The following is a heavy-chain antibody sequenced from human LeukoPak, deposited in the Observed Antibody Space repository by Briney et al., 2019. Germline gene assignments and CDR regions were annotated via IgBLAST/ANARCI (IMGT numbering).Heavy chain of an antibody. J-gene: IGHJ6*02. D-gene: IGHD1-1*01. V-gene: IGHV4-30-4*01. CDR2: IYYSGST. CDR3: ARDYALGWNDETNGMDV. CDR1: GGSISSGDYY. Sequence: PSETLSLTCTVSGGSISSGDYYWSWIRQPPGKGLEWIGYIYYSGSTYYNPSLKSRVTISVDTSKNQFSLKLSSVTAADTAVYYCARDYALGWNDETNGMDVWGQGTTVTVSS.